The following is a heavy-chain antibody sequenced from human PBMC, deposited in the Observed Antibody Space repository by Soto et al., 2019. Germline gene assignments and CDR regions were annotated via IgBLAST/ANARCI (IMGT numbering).Heavy chain of an antibody. CDR3: ARSITAAGTGYFQH. D-gene: IGHD6-13*01. J-gene: IGHJ1*01. CDR2: IYYSGST. V-gene: IGHV4-31*03. CDR1: GDSISSDGYY. Sequence: SETLSLTCTVSGDSISSDGYYWSWIRQHPGKGLEWIGYIYYSGSTYYNPSLKSRVTISVDTSKNQFSLKLNSVTAADTAVYYCARSITAAGTGYFQHWGQGTLVTVSS.